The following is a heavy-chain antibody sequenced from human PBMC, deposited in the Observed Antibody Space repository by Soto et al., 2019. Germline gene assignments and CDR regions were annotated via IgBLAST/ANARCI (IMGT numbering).Heavy chain of an antibody. V-gene: IGHV3-30*18. Sequence: GGSLRLSCAASGFTFSSYGMHWVRQAPGKGLEWVAVISYDGSNKYYADSVKGRFTISRDNSKNTLYLQMNSLRAEDTAVYYCAKAKYSSSSVYYYGMDVWGQGTTVTVSS. J-gene: IGHJ6*02. CDR3: AKAKYSSSSVYYYGMDV. D-gene: IGHD6-6*01. CDR1: GFTFSSYG. CDR2: ISYDGSNK.